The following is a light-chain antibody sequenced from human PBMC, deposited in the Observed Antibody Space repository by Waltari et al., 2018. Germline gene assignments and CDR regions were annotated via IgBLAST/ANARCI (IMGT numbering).Light chain of an antibody. J-gene: IGKJ4*01. V-gene: IGKV2-28*01. CDR1: RSLLHTNGYNY. CDR2: LGS. CDR3: MQALQAPLT. Sequence: DIVMTQSPLSLPVTPGEPAFISCRSSRSLLHTNGYNYLDWYLQKPGQSPQLLIYLGSTRASGVPDRVSGSGSGTDFTLKINRVEAEDVGVYYCMQALQAPLTFGGGTKVEIK.